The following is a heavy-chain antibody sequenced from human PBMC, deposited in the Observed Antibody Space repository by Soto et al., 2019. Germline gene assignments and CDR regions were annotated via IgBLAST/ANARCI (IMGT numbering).Heavy chain of an antibody. CDR2: ISYDGSNI. Sequence: HPGGSLRLSCAASGFTFSSYGMHWVRQAPGKGLEWVAVISYDGSNIYYADSVKGRFTISRDNAKNSLYLQMNSLRAEDTAVYYCARDHNYDILTGYSLEPFDIWGQGTMVTVS. V-gene: IGHV3-30*03. CDR1: GFTFSSYG. D-gene: IGHD3-9*01. CDR3: ARDHNYDILTGYSLEPFDI. J-gene: IGHJ3*02.